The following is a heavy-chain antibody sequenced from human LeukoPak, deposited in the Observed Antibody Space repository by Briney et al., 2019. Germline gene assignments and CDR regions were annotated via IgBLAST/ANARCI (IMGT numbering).Heavy chain of an antibody. J-gene: IGHJ3*02. CDR1: GFTFSDYY. CDR3: ARRLRWSYGAFDI. Sequence: GGSLRLSCAASGFTFSDYYMSWIRQAPGKGLEWVSYISSSGSTIYYADSVKGRFTISRDNAKNSLFLQMNSLRAEDTAVYYCARRLRWSYGAFDIWGQGTMVTVSS. CDR2: ISSSGSTI. V-gene: IGHV3-11*04. D-gene: IGHD4-23*01.